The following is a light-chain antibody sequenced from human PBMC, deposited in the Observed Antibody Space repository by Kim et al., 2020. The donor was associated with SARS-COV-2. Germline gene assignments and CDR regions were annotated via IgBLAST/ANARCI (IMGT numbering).Light chain of an antibody. CDR2: KAS. Sequence: LSASVGHRVTITCRASQSISSWLAWYQQKPGRPPKLLIYKASILQSGVSSRFSGSGSGTEFTLTISSLQPDDFATYYCQQYDTFSTFGQGTKLEI. J-gene: IGKJ2*01. V-gene: IGKV1-5*03. CDR3: QQYDTFST. CDR1: QSISSW.